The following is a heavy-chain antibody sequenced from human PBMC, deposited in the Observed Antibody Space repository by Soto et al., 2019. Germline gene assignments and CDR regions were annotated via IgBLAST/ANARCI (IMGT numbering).Heavy chain of an antibody. D-gene: IGHD3-10*01. J-gene: IGHJ6*02. CDR3: ARDSGSSPSYGMDV. V-gene: IGHV4-34*01. CDR1: GGSFGGYY. Sequence: PSETLSLTCAVYGGSFGGYYWSWIRQPPGKGLEWIGEINHSGSTNYNPSLKSRVTISVDTSKNQFSLKLSSVTAADTAVYYCARDSGSSPSYGMDVWGQGTTVTVSS. CDR2: INHSGST.